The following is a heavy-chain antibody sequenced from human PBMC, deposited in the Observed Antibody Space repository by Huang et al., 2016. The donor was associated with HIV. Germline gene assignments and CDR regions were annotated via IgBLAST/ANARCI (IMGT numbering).Heavy chain of an antibody. Sequence: EVQLVESGGGLVQPGGSLRLSCAASGFSISSYWMHWVRQAPGKGRGGVSRINSEGSSTSYADSVKGRFTISRDNAKNTLYLQMNSLRAKDTAVYYCARDPRIQSWLNFFDYWGQGTLVSVSS. CDR3: ARDPRIQSWLNFFDY. J-gene: IGHJ4*02. CDR1: GFSISSYW. D-gene: IGHD3-22*01. V-gene: IGHV3-74*01. CDR2: INSEGSST.